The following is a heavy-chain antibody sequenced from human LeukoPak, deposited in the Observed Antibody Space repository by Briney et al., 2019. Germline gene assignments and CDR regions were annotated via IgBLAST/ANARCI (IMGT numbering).Heavy chain of an antibody. J-gene: IGHJ4*02. CDR3: ARDLPHYDSSGYYSGGFDY. CDR1: GGSFSGYY. CDR2: INHSGST. Sequence: PSETLSLTCAVYGGSFSGYYWRWIRQPPGKGLEWIGEINHSGSTNYNPSLKSRVTISVDTSKNQFSLKLSSVTAADTAVYYCARDLPHYDSSGYYSGGFDYWGQGTLVTVSS. D-gene: IGHD3-22*01. V-gene: IGHV4-34*01.